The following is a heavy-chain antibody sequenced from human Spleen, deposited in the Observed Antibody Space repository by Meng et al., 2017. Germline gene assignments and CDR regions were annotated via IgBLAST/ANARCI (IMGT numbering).Heavy chain of an antibody. CDR1: GYSFTSYW. CDR2: IYPGDSET. J-gene: IGHJ4*02. Sequence: GESLKISCKGSGYSFTSYWIAWVRQMPGKGLEWMGIIYPGDSETTYSPSFQGQVTISADKSISTAYLQWSSLKASGTAMYYCARGGRGSGSYYHFDYWGQGTLVTVSS. CDR3: ARGGRGSGSYYHFDY. D-gene: IGHD3-10*01. V-gene: IGHV5-51*01.